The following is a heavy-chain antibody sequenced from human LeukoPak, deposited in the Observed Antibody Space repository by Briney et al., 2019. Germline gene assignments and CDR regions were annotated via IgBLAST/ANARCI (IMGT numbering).Heavy chain of an antibody. CDR1: AGSMSSYC. CDR2: IYYNGST. CDR3: ARHGSVAVALDY. J-gene: IGHJ4*02. V-gene: IGHV4-59*08. Sequence: SQTLSLTCTVSAGSMSSYCWSWSRQPPGKGLEWIGHIYYNGSTDYNYSLRSRVTISVDASKNKFSLKLSSVTAADTAVYYCARHGSVAVALDYWGQGTLVTVSS. D-gene: IGHD6-19*01.